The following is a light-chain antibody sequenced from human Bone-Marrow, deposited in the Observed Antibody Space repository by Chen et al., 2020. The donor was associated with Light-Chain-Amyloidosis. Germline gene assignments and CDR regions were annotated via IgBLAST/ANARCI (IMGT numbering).Light chain of an antibody. CDR3: SSFTSSSSYV. CDR2: AVS. V-gene: IGLV2-14*01. CDR1: SGDVGTDNY. J-gene: IGLJ1*01. Sequence: QSALTQPASVSGSPGQPITISCTGTSGDVGTDNYVSWYQQHPGKAPKVMIYAVSNRPSGVSNRFAGSKSGNTASLTISGLQAEDEADYYCSSFTSSSSYVFGPGTKVTVL.